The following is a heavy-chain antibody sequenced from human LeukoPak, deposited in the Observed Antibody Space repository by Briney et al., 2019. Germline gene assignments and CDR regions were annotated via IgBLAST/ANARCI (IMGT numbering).Heavy chain of an antibody. J-gene: IGHJ4*02. V-gene: IGHV1-2*02. Sequence: ASVTVSFKASGYTFTDYYMYWVRQAPGQGPEWMGWVNLNSGGTQYVQKFQGRVTMTRDTSISTAYMELTSLTSDDTAMYFCARVALAGSRIHLLDNWGQGTLVTVSS. CDR1: GYTFTDYY. CDR3: ARVALAGSRIHLLDN. CDR2: VNLNSGGT. D-gene: IGHD5-18*01.